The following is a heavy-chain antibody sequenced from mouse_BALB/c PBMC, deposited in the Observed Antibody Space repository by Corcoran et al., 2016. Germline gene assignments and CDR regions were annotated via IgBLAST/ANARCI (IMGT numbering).Heavy chain of an antibody. CDR2: SNPNNGGT. Sequence: EVLLQQSGPELVKPGASVKIPCKASGYTFTDYNMDWVKQSHGKSLEWIGDSNPNNGGTIYNQKFKGKATLTVDKSSSTAYMELRSLTSEDTAVYYCARSDDPYAMDYGGQGTAVTVSS. J-gene: IGHJ4*01. D-gene: IGHD2-3*01. V-gene: IGHV1-18*01. CDR3: ARSDDPYAMDY. CDR1: GYTFTDYN.